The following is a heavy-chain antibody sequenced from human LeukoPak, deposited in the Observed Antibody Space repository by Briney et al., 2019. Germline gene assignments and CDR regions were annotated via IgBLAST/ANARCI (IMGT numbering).Heavy chain of an antibody. CDR2: IAYDGSNT. J-gene: IGHJ5*02. CDR1: GFTFSTYA. Sequence: GRSLRLSCTVSGFTFSTYAMHWVRQAPGKGLEWVAVIAYDGSNTYYLDSVKGRFTISRDNSENTLYLQMNSLRAEDTAVYYCAKDIGSTSSYNWFDPWGQGTLVTVSS. D-gene: IGHD2-2*01. CDR3: AKDIGSTSSYNWFDP. V-gene: IGHV3-33*03.